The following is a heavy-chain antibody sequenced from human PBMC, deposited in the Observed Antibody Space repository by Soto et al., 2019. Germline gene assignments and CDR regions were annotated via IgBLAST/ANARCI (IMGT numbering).Heavy chain of an antibody. Sequence: PVGSLRLSCAASGFTFSSYGMHWVRQAPGKGLEWVAVISYDGSNKYYADSVKGRFTISRDNSKNTLYLQMNSLRAEDTAVYYCAKERRGYCSGGSCYLGRYFDLWGRGTLVTVSS. CDR3: AKERRGYCSGGSCYLGRYFDL. CDR1: GFTFSSYG. J-gene: IGHJ2*01. D-gene: IGHD2-15*01. V-gene: IGHV3-30*18. CDR2: ISYDGSNK.